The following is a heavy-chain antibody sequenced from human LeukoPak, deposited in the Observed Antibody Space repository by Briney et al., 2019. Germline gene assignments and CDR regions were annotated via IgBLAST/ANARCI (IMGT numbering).Heavy chain of an antibody. J-gene: IGHJ4*02. D-gene: IGHD3-3*01. Sequence: GSLRLSCAASGFTFSSYSMNWVRQAPGKGLEWIGSIYYSGSTYYNPSLKSRVTISVDTSKNQFSLKLSSVTAADTAVYYCARHGLFFGVVIIPGYFDYWGQGTLVTVSS. CDR1: GFTFSSYSMN. CDR2: IYYSGST. V-gene: IGHV4-39*01. CDR3: ARHGLFFGVVIIPGYFDY.